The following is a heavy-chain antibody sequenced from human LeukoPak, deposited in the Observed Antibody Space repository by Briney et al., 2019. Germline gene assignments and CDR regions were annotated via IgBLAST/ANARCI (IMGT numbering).Heavy chain of an antibody. CDR1: GFTVSSNY. CDR3: ARVTGDAFDI. J-gene: IGHJ3*02. D-gene: IGHD1-14*01. CDR2: IYSGGST. Sequence: PGGSLRLSCAASGFTVSSNYMSWVRQAPREGLEWVSVIYSGGSTYYADSVKGRFTISRDNSKNTLYLQMNSLRAEDTAVYYCARVTGDAFDIWGQGTMVTVSS. V-gene: IGHV3-53*01.